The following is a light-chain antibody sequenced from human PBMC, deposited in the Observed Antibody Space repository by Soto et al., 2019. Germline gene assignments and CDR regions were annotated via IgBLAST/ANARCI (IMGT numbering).Light chain of an antibody. CDR2: SAS. CDR3: QQSYSTPWT. J-gene: IGKJ1*01. V-gene: IGKV1-39*01. CDR1: QNIGTS. Sequence: DIQMTQSPSSLSASVGGRFTLTCRASQNIGTSLNWYQQKTGKAPKLLIYSASSLHSGVPSRFRGGGSGTDFTFTISSLQPEDFTTYFCQQSYSTPWTFGLGTKVEIK.